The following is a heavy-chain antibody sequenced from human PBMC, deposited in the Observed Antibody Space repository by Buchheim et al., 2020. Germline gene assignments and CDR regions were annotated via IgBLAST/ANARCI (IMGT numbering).Heavy chain of an antibody. CDR1: GFTFSGYA. V-gene: IGHV3-23*01. CDR2: ITGSGGTT. J-gene: IGHJ4*02. CDR3: AKAPDFWSGLDY. D-gene: IGHD3-3*01. Sequence: EVQLLESGGGLVQPGGSLRLSCEASGFTFSGYALSWVRQVPGKGLVWVSTITGSGGTTYYADSVKGRFTISRANSRNTPHLQMNSLRAEDTAVYYCAKAPDFWSGLDYWGQGTL.